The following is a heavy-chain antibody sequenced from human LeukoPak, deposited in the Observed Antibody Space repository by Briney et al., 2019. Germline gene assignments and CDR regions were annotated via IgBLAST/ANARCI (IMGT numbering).Heavy chain of an antibody. Sequence: SETLSLTCTVSGGSISSYYWSWIRQPPGKGLEWIGYIYYSGSTNYNPSLKSRVTISVDTSKNQFSLKLSSVTAADTAVYYCARDSSSWHEVDWFDPWGQGTLVTVSS. V-gene: IGHV4-59*01. CDR1: GGSISSYY. CDR3: ARDSSSWHEVDWFDP. CDR2: IYYSGST. J-gene: IGHJ5*02. D-gene: IGHD6-13*01.